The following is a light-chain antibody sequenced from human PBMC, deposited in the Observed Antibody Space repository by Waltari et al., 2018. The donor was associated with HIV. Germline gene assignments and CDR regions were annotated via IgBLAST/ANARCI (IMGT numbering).Light chain of an antibody. CDR3: SSYTRSHTLV. J-gene: IGLJ2*01. CDR2: DVK. Sequence: SALTQPASVSGSPGQSITISCSGTSTDIDIYNFVSWYRPFPGKAPQLLISDVKSRSGGSPLRFSGSKSGSAASLTISGLQTDDEADYYCSSYTRSHTLVFGGGTKLTVL. CDR1: STDIDIYNF. V-gene: IGLV2-23*02.